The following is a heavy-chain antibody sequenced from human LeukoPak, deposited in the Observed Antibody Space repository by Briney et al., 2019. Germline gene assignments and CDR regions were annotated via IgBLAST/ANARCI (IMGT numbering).Heavy chain of an antibody. CDR3: ARGPAGYYYDSSGLTY. D-gene: IGHD3-22*01. CDR1: GGSFSGYY. J-gene: IGHJ4*02. CDR2: INHSGST. V-gene: IGHV4-34*01. Sequence: KPSETLSLTCAVYGGSFSGYYWSWIRQPPGKGLEWLGEINHSGSTNYNPSLKSRVTISVDTSKNQFSLKLSSVTAADTAVYYCARGPAGYYYDSSGLTYWGQGTLVTVSS.